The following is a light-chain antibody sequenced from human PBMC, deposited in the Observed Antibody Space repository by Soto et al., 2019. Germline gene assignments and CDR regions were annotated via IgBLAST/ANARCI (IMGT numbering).Light chain of an antibody. CDR3: QKYNSAPRT. CDR1: QGIRNY. V-gene: IGKV1-27*01. J-gene: IGKJ1*01. CDR2: AAS. Sequence: DSQMTQSPSSLSASVGDRVTITCRASQGIRNYLAWYQQKPGKVPKLLIYAASTLQSGVPSRFSGSGSGTDFTLTISSLQPEDVATYYCQKYNSAPRTFGQGTKVEIK.